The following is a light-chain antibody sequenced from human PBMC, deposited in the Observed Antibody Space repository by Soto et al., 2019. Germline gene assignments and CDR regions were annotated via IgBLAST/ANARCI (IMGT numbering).Light chain of an antibody. CDR3: QQRSYLPLT. V-gene: IGKV3-11*01. Sequence: IVMLQSAVAVSLSPGERATLCFRASQSVSSNLAWYQQKPGQAPRLLIYDASNRATGIPARFSGSGSGTDFTLTISILEPEYFVVYCCQQRSYLPLTFGQGTKVDNK. CDR1: QSVSSN. CDR2: DAS. J-gene: IGKJ1*01.